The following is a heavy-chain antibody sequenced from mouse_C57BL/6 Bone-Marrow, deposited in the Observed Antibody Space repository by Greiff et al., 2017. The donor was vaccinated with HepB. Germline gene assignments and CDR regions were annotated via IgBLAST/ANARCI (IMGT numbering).Heavy chain of an antibody. CDR2: ISNLAYSI. CDR1: GFTFSDYG. V-gene: IGHV5-15*01. Sequence: EVQRVESGGGLVQPGGSLKLSCAASGFTFSDYGMAWVRQAPRKGPEWVAFISNLAYSIYYADTVTGRFTISRENAKNTLYLEMSSLRSEDTAVYYCARHDYYGSSYGYFDVWGTGTTVTVSS. J-gene: IGHJ1*03. CDR3: ARHDYYGSSYGYFDV. D-gene: IGHD1-1*01.